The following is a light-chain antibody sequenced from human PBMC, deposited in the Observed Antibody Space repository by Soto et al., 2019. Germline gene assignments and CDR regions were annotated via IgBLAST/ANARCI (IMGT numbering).Light chain of an antibody. J-gene: IGKJ1*01. V-gene: IGKV3-15*01. CDR1: QSVSSN. Sequence: EIVMTQSPATLSVSPGDRATLSCRASQSVSSNLAWYQQKPGQAPRLLIYGASTRATGIPARFSGSGSGTEFTLTISSLQSEDSAVYYCQQYNNWPWTFGQGNKLEIK. CDR2: GAS. CDR3: QQYNNWPWT.